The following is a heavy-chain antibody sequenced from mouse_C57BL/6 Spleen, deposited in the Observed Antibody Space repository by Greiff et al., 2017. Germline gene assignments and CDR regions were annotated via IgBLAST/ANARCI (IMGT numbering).Heavy chain of an antibody. D-gene: IGHD2-10*02. V-gene: IGHV1-9*01. CDR2: IYPGSGST. Sequence: QVQLQQSGPELMKPGASVKISCKATGYTFTGYWMHWVKQRPGHVLEWIGDIYPGSGSTNYNQKFKGKATLTAGTSASTAYMELSSLTTEDSAIYYCTRDRDVVRCYAMDYWGQGNSVTVSS. CDR1: GYTFTGYW. CDR3: TRDRDVVRCYAMDY. J-gene: IGHJ4*01.